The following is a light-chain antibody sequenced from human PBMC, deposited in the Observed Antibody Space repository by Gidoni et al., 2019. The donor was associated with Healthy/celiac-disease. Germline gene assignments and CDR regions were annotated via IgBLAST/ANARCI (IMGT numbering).Light chain of an antibody. Sequence: EIVLTQSPATRSLSPGERATLPCRASQSVSSYLAWYQQKPGQAPRLLIYDASNRATGIPARFSGSGSGTDFTLTISSLEPEDFAVYYCQQRSNWPLTFGPGTKVDIK. V-gene: IGKV3-11*01. CDR2: DAS. J-gene: IGKJ3*01. CDR1: QSVSSY. CDR3: QQRSNWPLT.